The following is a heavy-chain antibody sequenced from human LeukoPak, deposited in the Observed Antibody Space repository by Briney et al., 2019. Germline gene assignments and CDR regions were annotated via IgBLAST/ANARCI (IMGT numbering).Heavy chain of an antibody. V-gene: IGHV4-59*08. Sequence: PSQTLSLTCTVSGGSIRGYYWSWIRQPPGKGLEWIGYIYYTGSTNYNPSLKSRVTISVDTSKNQFSLQLSSVTAADTAVYYCARHLISALDYWGQGTLVTVSS. J-gene: IGHJ4*02. CDR1: GGSIRGYY. CDR2: IYYTGST. CDR3: ARHLISALDY. D-gene: IGHD3-9*01.